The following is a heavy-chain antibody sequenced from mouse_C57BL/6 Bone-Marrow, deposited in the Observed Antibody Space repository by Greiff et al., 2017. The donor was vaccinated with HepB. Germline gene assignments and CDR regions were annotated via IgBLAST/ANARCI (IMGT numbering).Heavy chain of an antibody. J-gene: IGHJ1*03. CDR3: ARGGWLLRYWYFDV. CDR1: GYAFTNYV. CDR2: ISPGSGGT. V-gene: IGHV1-54*01. Sequence: VQLQQSGAELVRPGTSVKVSCKASGYAFTNYVIEWVRQSPEQGLEWIGVISPGSGGTNYTDKLKGQSTLTADNTANTDYMQLSSLTSEDSAVYFCARGGWLLRYWYFDVWGTGTTVTVSS. D-gene: IGHD2-3*01.